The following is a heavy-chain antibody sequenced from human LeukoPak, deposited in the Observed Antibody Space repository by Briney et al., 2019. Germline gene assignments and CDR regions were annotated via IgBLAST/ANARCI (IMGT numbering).Heavy chain of an antibody. D-gene: IGHD2-8*01. V-gene: IGHV3-30*04. Sequence: GRSLRLSCAASGFTFSSYAMHWVRQAPGKGLEWVAVISYDGSNKYYADSVKGRFTSSRDNSKNTLYLQMNSLRDEDTAVYYCASWRYCTNGVCGPYYYGMDVWGQGTTVTVSS. CDR1: GFTFSSYA. J-gene: IGHJ6*02. CDR2: ISYDGSNK. CDR3: ASWRYCTNGVCGPYYYGMDV.